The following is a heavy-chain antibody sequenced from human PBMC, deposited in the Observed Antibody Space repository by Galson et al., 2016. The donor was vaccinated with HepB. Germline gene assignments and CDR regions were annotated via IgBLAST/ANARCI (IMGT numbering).Heavy chain of an antibody. CDR1: GYSFTSYW. J-gene: IGHJ4*02. D-gene: IGHD6-13*01. CDR3: ARQPRAVNLAAVLNY. Sequence: QSGAEVKKPGESLRISCKGSGYSFTSYWISWVRQMPGKGLEWMGTIDPSDSYTNYSPSFQGHVTISTDKSISTAFLQWRSLKASDTAMYYCARQPRAVNLAAVLNYWGQGTLVTVSS. V-gene: IGHV5-10-1*01. CDR2: IDPSDSYT.